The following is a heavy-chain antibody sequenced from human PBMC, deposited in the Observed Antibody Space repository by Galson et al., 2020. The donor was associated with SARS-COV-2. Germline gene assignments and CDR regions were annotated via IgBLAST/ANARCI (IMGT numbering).Heavy chain of an antibody. CDR3: ARFRGGFDI. CDR2: IYYSGST. V-gene: IGHV4-59*08. CDR1: GGYISPYY. J-gene: IGHJ3*02. D-gene: IGHD3-10*01. Sequence: ASETLSLTCTVSGGYISPYYWSWIRQPPGKGLEWIGYIYYSGSTNYNPSLQSRLTISMDRSKNQFSLKLNSVTAADTAVYYCARFRGGFDIWGQGTTVSVSS.